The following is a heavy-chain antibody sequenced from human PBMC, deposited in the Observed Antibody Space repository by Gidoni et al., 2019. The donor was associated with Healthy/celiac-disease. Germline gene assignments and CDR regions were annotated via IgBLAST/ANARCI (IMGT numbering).Heavy chain of an antibody. CDR2: IHHSGST. D-gene: IGHD6-13*01. CDR1: GGSFSGYY. V-gene: IGHV4-34*01. Sequence: QVQLQQWGAGLLKPSETLSLTCAVDGGSFSGYYWSWIRQPPGKGLEWIGEIHHSGSTNYNPSLKSRVTISVDTSKNQFSLKLSSVTAADTAVYYCARGVFSSWYAEYFQHWGQGTLVTVSS. CDR3: ARGVFSSWYAEYFQH. J-gene: IGHJ1*01.